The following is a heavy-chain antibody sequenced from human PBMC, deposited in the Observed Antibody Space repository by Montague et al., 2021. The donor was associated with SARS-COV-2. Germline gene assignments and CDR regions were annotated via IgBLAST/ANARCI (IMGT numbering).Heavy chain of an antibody. CDR3: AREGYRSGSFYIDH. CDR1: RLPFNGYA. V-gene: IGHV3-30*04. CDR2: ISHDESNH. J-gene: IGHJ4*01. Sequence: SLRLSCAASRLPFNGYAMHWVRQAPGKGLEWLTFISHDESNHRYADSVQGRFTISRDNSKNTLYLQMDSLRPEDTAVYYCAREGYRSGSFYIDHWGQGTLVTVSS. D-gene: IGHD1-26*01.